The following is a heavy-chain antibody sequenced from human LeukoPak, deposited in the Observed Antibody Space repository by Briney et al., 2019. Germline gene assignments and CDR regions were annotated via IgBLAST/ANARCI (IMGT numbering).Heavy chain of an antibody. CDR2: ISYSGST. CDR1: GGSITSYY. Sequence: PSETLSLTCSVSGGSITSYYWSWIRQPPGKGLEWIGYISYSGSTNYNPSLKSRVTISVDTSKNQFSLKLSSVTAADTAVYYCARDPSGSYFAYWGQGTLVTVSS. J-gene: IGHJ4*02. V-gene: IGHV4-59*01. CDR3: ARDPSGSYFAY. D-gene: IGHD1-26*01.